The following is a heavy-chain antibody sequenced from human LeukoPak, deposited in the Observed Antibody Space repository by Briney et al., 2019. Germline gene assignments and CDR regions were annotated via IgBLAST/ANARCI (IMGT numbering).Heavy chain of an antibody. Sequence: GGSLRLSCAASGFTFSSYAMSWVRQAPGKGLEWVSAISGSGGSTYYADSVKGRFTISRDNSKNTLYLQMNSLRAEDTAVYYCAKVLTILAGTPPYYFDYWGQGTLVTVSS. CDR3: AKVLTILAGTPPYYFDY. V-gene: IGHV3-23*01. CDR1: GFTFSSYA. D-gene: IGHD6-13*01. J-gene: IGHJ4*02. CDR2: ISGSGGST.